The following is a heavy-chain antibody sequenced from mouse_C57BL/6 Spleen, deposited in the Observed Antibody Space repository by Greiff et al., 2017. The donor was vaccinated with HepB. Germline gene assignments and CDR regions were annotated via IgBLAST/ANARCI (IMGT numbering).Heavy chain of an antibody. Sequence: EVQLQQSGPELVKPGASVKMSCKASGYTFTSYVMHWVKQKPGQGLEWIGYIYPYNDGTKYNEKFKGKATLTSDKSSSTAYMELSSLTSEDSAVYYCANFYYDYDAWFAYWGQGTLVTVSA. V-gene: IGHV1-14*01. D-gene: IGHD2-4*01. J-gene: IGHJ3*01. CDR1: GYTFTSYV. CDR3: ANFYYDYDAWFAY. CDR2: IYPYNDGT.